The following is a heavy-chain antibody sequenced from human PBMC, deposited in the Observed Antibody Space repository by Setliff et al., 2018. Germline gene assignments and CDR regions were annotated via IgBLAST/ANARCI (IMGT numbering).Heavy chain of an antibody. Sequence: ASVKVSCKASGYPFTSYYMYWLRQAPGQGPEWLGIINIGGGSASYAQKFQDRVTITRNTSISTAYMELSSLRSEDTAVYYCARGRASGGYFEVWYSDLWGRGTLVTVS. CDR1: GYPFTSYY. J-gene: IGHJ2*01. V-gene: IGHV1-46*01. CDR2: INIGGGSA. CDR3: ARGRASGGYFEVWYSDL. D-gene: IGHD3-22*01.